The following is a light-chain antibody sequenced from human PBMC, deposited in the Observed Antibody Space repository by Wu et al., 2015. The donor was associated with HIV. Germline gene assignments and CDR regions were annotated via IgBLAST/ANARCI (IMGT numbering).Light chain of an antibody. V-gene: IGKV3-11*01. CDR1: HSVAGS. CDR2: DAS. J-gene: IGKJ2*03. Sequence: EIVLTQSPGTLSLSPGESATLSCRASHSVAGSLVWFQQKPGQAPRLLIYDASNRATGIPARFSGSGSGTDFTLTISSLEPEDFVFYYCQHRRDWPFSFGQGTKLEIK. CDR3: QHRRDWPFS.